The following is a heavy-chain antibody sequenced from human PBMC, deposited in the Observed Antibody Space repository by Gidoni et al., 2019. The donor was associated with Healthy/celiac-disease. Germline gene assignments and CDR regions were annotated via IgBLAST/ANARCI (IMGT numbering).Heavy chain of an antibody. J-gene: IGHJ3*02. D-gene: IGHD3-22*01. CDR1: GFTFSDQY. V-gene: IGHV3-72*01. CDR3: ARTYDSSGYYEVGAFDI. Sequence: EVQLVESGGGLVQPGGSLRLSCAASGFTFSDQYMDWVRQAPGKGLEWVGRTRNKANSYTTEYAASVKGRFTISRDDSKNSLYLQMNSLKTEDTAVYYCARTYDSSGYYEVGAFDIWGQGTMVTVSS. CDR2: TRNKANSYTT.